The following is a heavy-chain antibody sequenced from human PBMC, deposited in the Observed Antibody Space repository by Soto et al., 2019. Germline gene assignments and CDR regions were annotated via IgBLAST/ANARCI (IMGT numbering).Heavy chain of an antibody. Sequence: SETLSLTCTVSGVSIINGAYYWSWIRQHPGKGLEWIGYIYHSGSSYYNPSLESRVTISVDTSKNQFSLNLNSVAAADTAIYYCARVDSGNTYTIDYWGQGTLVTVS. CDR3: ARVDSGNTYTIDY. V-gene: IGHV4-31*03. CDR1: GVSIINGAYY. J-gene: IGHJ4*02. D-gene: IGHD2-2*02. CDR2: IYHSGSS.